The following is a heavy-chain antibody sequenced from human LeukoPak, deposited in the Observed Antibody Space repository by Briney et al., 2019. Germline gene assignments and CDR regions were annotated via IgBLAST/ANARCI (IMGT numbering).Heavy chain of an antibody. J-gene: IGHJ3*02. CDR1: GDSVSSNSAT. Sequence: SQTLSLTCAISGDSVSSNSATWNWIRQSPSRGLEWLGRTYYKSEWYNDYAVSVKSRITINSDTSKNQFSLQLSSVTPDDTAVYYCARVSSPWSPRDAFDIWGQGTVVTVSS. D-gene: IGHD1-26*01. V-gene: IGHV6-1*01. CDR3: ARVSSPWSPRDAFDI. CDR2: TYYKSEWYN.